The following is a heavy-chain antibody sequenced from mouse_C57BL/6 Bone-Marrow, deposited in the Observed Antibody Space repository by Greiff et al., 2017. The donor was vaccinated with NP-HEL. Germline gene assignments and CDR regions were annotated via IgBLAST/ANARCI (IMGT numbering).Heavy chain of an antibody. D-gene: IGHD2-1*01. CDR3: ARYYYYFDY. CDR2: ISYSGST. CDR1: GYSITSDY. J-gene: IGHJ2*01. Sequence: EVKLVESGPGLAKPSQTLSLTCSVTGYSITSDYWNWIRKVPGNKLEYMGYISYSGSTYYNPSPKSRNSITRDTSKNQYYLQLNTVTTEDTATYYCARYYYYFDYWGQGTTLTVSS. V-gene: IGHV3-8*01.